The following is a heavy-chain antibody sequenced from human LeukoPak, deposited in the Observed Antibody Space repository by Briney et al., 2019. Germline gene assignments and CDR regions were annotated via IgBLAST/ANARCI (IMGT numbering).Heavy chain of an antibody. J-gene: IGHJ4*02. CDR2: INHSGNA. D-gene: IGHD3-22*01. CDR3: ARKTGYYYHPCDY. V-gene: IGHV4-34*01. Sequence: SETLSLTCGVYGGSFSGYYWTWIRQPPGKGLEWIGEINHSGNANYDTSLKSRVTMSVDTSKNQFSLHLSSVTAADTAVYYCARKTGYYYHPCDYWGQGTLVTVSS. CDR1: GGSFSGYY.